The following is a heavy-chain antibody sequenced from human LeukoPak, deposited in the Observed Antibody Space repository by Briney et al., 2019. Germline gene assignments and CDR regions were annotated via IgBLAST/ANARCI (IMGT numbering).Heavy chain of an antibody. D-gene: IGHD5-12*01. Sequence: PGGSLRLSCAVSGLYFSNYWMSWVRQAPGKGLEWVANMKQDGSEKYFVDSVRGRFTTSRDNGKNSLYLQMNSLRVEDTAVYYCARDAGHTGYDLLDYWGQGTLVTVSS. CDR2: MKQDGSEK. CDR3: ARDAGHTGYDLLDY. CDR1: GLYFSNYW. J-gene: IGHJ4*02. V-gene: IGHV3-7*01.